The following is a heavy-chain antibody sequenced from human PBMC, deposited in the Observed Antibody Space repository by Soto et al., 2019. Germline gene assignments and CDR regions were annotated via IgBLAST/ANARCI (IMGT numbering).Heavy chain of an antibody. CDR2: IYHSGST. V-gene: IGHV4-30-2*01. Sequence: SETLSLTCAVSGGSISSGGYSWSWIRQPPGKGLEWIGYIYHSGSTYYNPSLKSLVTISVDRSKNQFSLKLSSVTAADTAVYYCARGVVVVAVNNWFDPWGQGNLVTISS. D-gene: IGHD2-15*01. J-gene: IGHJ5*02. CDR1: GGSISSGGYS. CDR3: ARGVVVVAVNNWFDP.